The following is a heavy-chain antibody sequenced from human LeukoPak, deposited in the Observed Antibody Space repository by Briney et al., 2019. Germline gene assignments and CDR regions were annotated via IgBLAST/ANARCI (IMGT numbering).Heavy chain of an antibody. V-gene: IGHV3-74*01. CDR1: GFTFSSYW. Sequence: GGSLRLSCAAPGFTFSSYWMHWVRQAPGKGLVWVSHINTDGSSTSYADSVKGRFTISRDNAKNTLYLQMNSLRAEDTAVYYCARSPENDYWGQGTLVTVSS. CDR3: ARSPENDY. CDR2: INTDGSST. J-gene: IGHJ4*02. D-gene: IGHD1-14*01.